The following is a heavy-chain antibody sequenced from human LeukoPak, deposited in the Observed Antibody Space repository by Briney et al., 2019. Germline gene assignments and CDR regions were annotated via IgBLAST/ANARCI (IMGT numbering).Heavy chain of an antibody. V-gene: IGHV4-30-2*01. CDR3: ARVHYCSSTSCYRWWYFDL. Sequence: SETLSLTCAVSGGSISSGGYSWSWIRQPPGKGLEWIGYIYHSGSTYYNPSLKSRVTISVVRSKNQFSLKLSSVTAADTAVYYCARVHYCSSTSCYRWWYFDLWGRGTLVTVSS. J-gene: IGHJ2*01. CDR2: IYHSGST. CDR1: GGSISSGGYS. D-gene: IGHD2-2*01.